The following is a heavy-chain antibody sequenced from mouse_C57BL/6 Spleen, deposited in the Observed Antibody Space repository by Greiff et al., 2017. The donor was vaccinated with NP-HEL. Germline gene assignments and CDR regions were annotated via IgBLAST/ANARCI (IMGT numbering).Heavy chain of an antibody. V-gene: IGHV1-69*01. Sequence: VQLQQSGAELVMPGASVKLSCKASGYTFTSYWMHWVKQRPGQGLEWIGEIDPSDSYTNYNQKFKGKSTLTVDKSSSTAYMQLSSLTSEDSAVYDCARRDYVDYWGQGTTLTVSS. CDR1: GYTFTSYW. J-gene: IGHJ2*01. CDR2: IDPSDSYT. CDR3: ARRDYVDY.